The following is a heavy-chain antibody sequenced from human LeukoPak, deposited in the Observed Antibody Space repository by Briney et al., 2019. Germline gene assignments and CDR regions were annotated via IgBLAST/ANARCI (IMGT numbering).Heavy chain of an antibody. CDR1: GFTFSDYY. CDR3: AREDPRTGYWFFDL. CDR2: ISSSGSTI. V-gene: IGHV3-11*04. J-gene: IGHJ2*01. Sequence: GGSLRLSCAASGFTFSDYYMSWIRQAPGKGLEWVSYISSSGSTIYYADSVKGRFTISRDNAKNTLYLQMYSLRAEDTAVYFCAREDPRTGYWFFDLWGRGTLVTVSS.